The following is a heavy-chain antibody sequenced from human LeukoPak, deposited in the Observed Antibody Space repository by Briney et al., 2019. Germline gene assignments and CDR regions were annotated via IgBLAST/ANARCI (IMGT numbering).Heavy chain of an antibody. CDR3: ARDLPLAPLLSRRWFDP. CDR1: GYTFTSYD. Sequence: ASVKVSCKASGYTFTSYDINWVRQATGQGLEGMGWMNPNRGNTGYAQKFQGRVTMTRNTAIRAAYVEVSGLRADGAAVYSCARDLPLAPLLSRRWFDPWGQGNLVTVSS. J-gene: IGHJ5*02. CDR2: MNPNRGNT. V-gene: IGHV1-8*01. D-gene: IGHD2-2*01.